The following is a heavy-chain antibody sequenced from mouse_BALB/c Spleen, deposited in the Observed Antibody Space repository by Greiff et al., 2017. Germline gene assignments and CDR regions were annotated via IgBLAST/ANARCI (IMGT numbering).Heavy chain of an antibody. D-gene: IGHD3-2*01. CDR3: AREDSSGYWFAD. J-gene: IGHJ3*01. Sequence: EVQLQQSGAELVKPGASVKLSCTASGFNIKDTYMHWVKQRPEQGLEWIGRIDPANGNTKYDPKFQGKATITADTSSNTAYLQLSSLTSEDTAVYYCAREDSSGYWFADWGQGTLVTVSA. V-gene: IGHV14-3*02. CDR1: GFNIKDTY. CDR2: IDPANGNT.